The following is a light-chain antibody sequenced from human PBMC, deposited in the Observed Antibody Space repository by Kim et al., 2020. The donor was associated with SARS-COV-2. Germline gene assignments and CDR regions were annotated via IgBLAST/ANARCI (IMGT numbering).Light chain of an antibody. J-gene: IGKJ2*01. V-gene: IGKV1-39*01. Sequence: AALGDRVTITCRAGQSISSYLNWYQQKPGKAPRLRIYAASDLQTGVPSRFSGSGSGTDFTLTISSLQPADFATYYCQQTFSTPPYTFGQGTKLEI. CDR1: QSISSY. CDR3: QQTFSTPPYT. CDR2: AAS.